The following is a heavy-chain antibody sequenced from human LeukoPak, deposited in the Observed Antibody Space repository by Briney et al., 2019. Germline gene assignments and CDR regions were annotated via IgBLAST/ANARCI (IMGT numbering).Heavy chain of an antibody. D-gene: IGHD3-10*01. CDR1: GFTFSSYA. CDR3: AKDRLLWFGDRLYGMDV. Sequence: PGRSLRLSCAASGFTFSSYAMHWVRQAPGKGLEWVAVISYDGSNKYYADSVKGRFTISRDNSKNTLYLQMNSLRAEDTAVYYCAKDRLLWFGDRLYGMDVWGQGTTVTVSS. J-gene: IGHJ6*02. V-gene: IGHV3-30-3*01. CDR2: ISYDGSNK.